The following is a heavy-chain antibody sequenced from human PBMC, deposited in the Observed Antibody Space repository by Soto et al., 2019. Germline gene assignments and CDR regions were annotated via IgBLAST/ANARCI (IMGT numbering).Heavy chain of an antibody. D-gene: IGHD2-15*01. CDR3: ARDLGYCSGGSCPSNWFDP. CDR1: GYTFTSYG. Sequence: QVQLVQSGAEVKKPGASVKVSCKASGYTFTSYGITWVRQAPGQGLEWMGWISVYNGNTKYAQKLQGRVTMTTDTSTSTAYMELRTLRSDDTAVYYCARDLGYCSGGSCPSNWFDPWGQGTPVTVSS. V-gene: IGHV1-18*01. CDR2: ISVYNGNT. J-gene: IGHJ5*02.